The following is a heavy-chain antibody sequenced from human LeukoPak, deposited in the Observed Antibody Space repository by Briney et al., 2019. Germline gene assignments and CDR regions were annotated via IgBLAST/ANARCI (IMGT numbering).Heavy chain of an antibody. J-gene: IGHJ6*04. CDR3: ARDWRIAAAGDYYYYGMVV. Sequence: SENLSRTGTVNGGSSSSYYWSWIRQPPGNGLEWIGYIYYSGSTNYNPSLKSRVTISVDTSKNQFSLELSSVTAADTAVYYCARDWRIAAAGDYYYYGMVVWGKGTTVSVSS. CDR1: GGSSSSYY. V-gene: IGHV4-59*01. D-gene: IGHD6-13*01. CDR2: IYYSGST.